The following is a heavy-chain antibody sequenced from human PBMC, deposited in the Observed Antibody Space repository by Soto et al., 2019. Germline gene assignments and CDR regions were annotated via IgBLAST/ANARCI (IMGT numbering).Heavy chain of an antibody. V-gene: IGHV4-4*02. D-gene: IGHD3-3*02. J-gene: IGHJ4*02. CDR2: ISHSGNT. CDR1: GDSINSSHW. Sequence: QVQLQESGPGLVKPSGTLSLTCVVSGDSINSSHWWNWVRQPPEKGLEWIGQISHSGNTSYNPSLTSRVTISVDKSKSHFSLKLTSVTAADTAMYYCAARHFWSRPWTDRRLDYWGQGTLVTVSS. CDR3: AARHFWSRPWTDRRLDY.